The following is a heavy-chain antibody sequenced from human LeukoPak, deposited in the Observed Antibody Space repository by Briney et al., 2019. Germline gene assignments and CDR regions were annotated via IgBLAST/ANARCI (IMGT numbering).Heavy chain of an antibody. J-gene: IGHJ4*02. CDR2: INHSGST. CDR1: GGSFSGYY. V-gene: IGHV4-34*01. D-gene: IGHD2-2*01. Sequence: SETLSLTCAVYGGSFSGYYWSWIRQPPGKGLEWIGEINHSGSTNYNPSLNSRVTISVDTSKNQFSLKLSSVTAADTAVYFCARDGQYPGDYWGQGTLVTVSS. CDR3: ARDGQYPGDY.